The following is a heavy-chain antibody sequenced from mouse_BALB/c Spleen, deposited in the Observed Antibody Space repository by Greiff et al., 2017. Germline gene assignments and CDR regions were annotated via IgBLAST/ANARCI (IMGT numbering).Heavy chain of an antibody. CDR1: GFSLTSYG. D-gene: IGHD1-1*01. J-gene: IGHJ1*01. CDR3: ARPYYYGSSDWYFDV. CDR2: IWAGGST. Sequence: VKLQESGPGLVAPSQSLSITCTVSGFSLTSYGVHWVRQPPGKGLEWLGVIWAGGSTNYNSALMSRLSISKDNSKSQVFLKMNSLQTDDTAMYYCARPYYYGSSDWYFDVWGAGTTVTVSS. V-gene: IGHV2-9*02.